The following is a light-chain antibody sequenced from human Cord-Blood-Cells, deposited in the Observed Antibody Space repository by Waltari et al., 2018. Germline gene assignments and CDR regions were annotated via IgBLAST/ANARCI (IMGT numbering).Light chain of an antibody. CDR2: DAS. J-gene: IGKJ4*02. Sequence: DIQITQSPSSLSASVGDRVTITCQARQDISNYLICNQQKPGKAPKLLIYDASNLETGAPSRFSGSGSGTDFTFTISSLQPEDSATYYCQQYDNLLTFGGGTKVEIE. CDR3: QQYDNLLT. CDR1: QDISNY. V-gene: IGKV1-33*01.